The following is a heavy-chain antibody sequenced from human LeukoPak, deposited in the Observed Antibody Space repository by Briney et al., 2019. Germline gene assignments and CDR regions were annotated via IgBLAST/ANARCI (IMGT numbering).Heavy chain of an antibody. Sequence: GGTLRLSCAASGFSISIYAMTWVRRAPGKGLEWVSSITGSGAGTSYADSVKGRFTISRDNSRNTLYLQMNSLRAEDTAIYYYAKDPNGDYVGAFDYWGPGTLVTVSS. CDR1: GFSISIYA. CDR3: AKDPNGDYVGAFDY. V-gene: IGHV3-23*01. CDR2: ITGSGAGT. D-gene: IGHD4-17*01. J-gene: IGHJ4*02.